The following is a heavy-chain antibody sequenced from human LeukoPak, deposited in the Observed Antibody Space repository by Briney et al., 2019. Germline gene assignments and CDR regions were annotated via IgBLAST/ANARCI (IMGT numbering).Heavy chain of an antibody. CDR2: ISAYNGNT. CDR1: GYTFTSYG. CDR3: ARGSKGSYYDSSGYYFDY. V-gene: IGHV1-18*01. D-gene: IGHD3-22*01. J-gene: IGHJ4*02. Sequence: ASVKVSCKASGYTFTSYGISWVRQAPGQGLEWMGWISAYNGNTNYAQKLQGRVTMTTDTSTSTACMELRSLRSDDTAVYYCARGSKGSYYDSSGYYFDYWGQGTLVTVSS.